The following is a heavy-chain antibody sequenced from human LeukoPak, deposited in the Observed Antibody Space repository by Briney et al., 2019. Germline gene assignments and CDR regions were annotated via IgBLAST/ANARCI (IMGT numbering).Heavy chain of an antibody. D-gene: IGHD3-22*01. Sequence: SVKVSCKASGGTFSSYAISWVRQAPGQGLEWMGGIIPIFGTANYAQKFQGRVTITADKSTSTAYMELSSLRSEDTAVYYCARVSMIVVVTGIDPLYFQHWGQGTLVTVSS. CDR3: ARVSMIVVVTGIDPLYFQH. J-gene: IGHJ1*01. CDR2: IIPIFGTA. V-gene: IGHV1-69*06. CDR1: GGTFSSYA.